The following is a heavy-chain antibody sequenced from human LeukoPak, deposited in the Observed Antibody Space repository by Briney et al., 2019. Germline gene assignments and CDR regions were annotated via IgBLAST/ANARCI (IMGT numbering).Heavy chain of an antibody. CDR3: ARTSRGGKTYCYVDD. CDR2: ISYSGTT. J-gene: IGHJ4*02. D-gene: IGHD2-21*01. V-gene: IGHV4-59*01. CDR1: GGSISSYY. Sequence: KSSETLSLTCSVSGGSISSYYWSWIRQSPGKGLEWIGYISYSGTTKYKPSLNSRLTISVDTSKNQVSLKLTSVSAADTAVYYCARTSRGGKTYCYVDDWGQGTLVTVSS.